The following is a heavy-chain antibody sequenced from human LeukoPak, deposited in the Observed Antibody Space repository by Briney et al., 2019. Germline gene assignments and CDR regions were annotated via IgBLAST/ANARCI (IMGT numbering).Heavy chain of an antibody. Sequence: PSQTLSLTCTVSGSSVSSDEYYWSWVRQYPGKGLEWIGYVYYSGSSYYIPSLESRVTMSVEVSKNQFSLELRSVTAADTAVYYCARVKVLRFLEWFLDFWGQGALVTVSS. CDR1: GSSVSSDEYY. J-gene: IGHJ4*02. D-gene: IGHD3-3*01. CDR3: ARVKVLRFLEWFLDF. V-gene: IGHV4-31*03. CDR2: VYYSGSS.